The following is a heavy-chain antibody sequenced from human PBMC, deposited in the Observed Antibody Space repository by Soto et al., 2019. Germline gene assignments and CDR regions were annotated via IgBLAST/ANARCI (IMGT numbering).Heavy chain of an antibody. CDR2: IKQDGSEK. CDR3: ARRYYDNSGYYNYYFDY. J-gene: IGHJ4*02. CDR1: GFTFSSYW. Sequence: GGSLRLSCEASGFTFSSYWMSWVRQAPGKGLEWVANIKQDGSEKYYVDSVKGRFTISRDNAKNSLYLHMNSLRAEDTAVYYCARRYYDNSGYYNYYFDYWGQGTLVTVSS. V-gene: IGHV3-7*05. D-gene: IGHD3-22*01.